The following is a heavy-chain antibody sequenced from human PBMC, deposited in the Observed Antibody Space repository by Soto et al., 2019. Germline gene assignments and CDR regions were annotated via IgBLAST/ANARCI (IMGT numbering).Heavy chain of an antibody. CDR1: GGSISSGGYS. CDR2: IYHSGST. V-gene: IGHV4-30-2*01. J-gene: IGHJ4*02. CDR3: ARAPRKYCGGDCYSFSD. D-gene: IGHD2-21*02. Sequence: SETLSLTCAVSGGSISSGGYSWSWIRQPPGKGLEWIGYIYHSGSTYYNPSLKSRVTISVDRSKNQFSLKLSSVTAADTAVHYCARAPRKYCGGDCYSFSDWGQGTLVTVSS.